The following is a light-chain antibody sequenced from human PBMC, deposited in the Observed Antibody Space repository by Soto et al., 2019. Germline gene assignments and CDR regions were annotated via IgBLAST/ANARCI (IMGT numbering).Light chain of an antibody. CDR2: DAS. CDR3: QQRGNRPPWT. Sequence: LRHAPPTLSLSPRESGTLSGRASQSVGKYLVWYQQKPGQAPRLLIYDASNRATGIPARFSGSGSGTDFTLTISSLEPEDVAVYYCQQRGNRPPWTFGQGTKVDI. CDR1: QSVGKY. J-gene: IGKJ1*01. V-gene: IGKV3-11*01.